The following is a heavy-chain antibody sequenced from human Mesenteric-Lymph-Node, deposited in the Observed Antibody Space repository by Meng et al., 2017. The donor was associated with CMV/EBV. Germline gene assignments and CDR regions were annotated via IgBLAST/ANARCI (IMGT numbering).Heavy chain of an antibody. V-gene: IGHV3-48*04. J-gene: IGHJ3*02. CDR1: GFTFSSYT. CDR2: IRGSSTTI. D-gene: IGHD3-22*01. CDR3: ARAYYYGFSGSDAFDM. Sequence: GESLKISCVASGFTFSSYTMNWVRQAPGRGLEWVSYIRGSSTTIYYANSVNGRFTISRDNAKNSLYLQMNSLRVEDTAVYYCARAYYYGFSGSDAFDMWGQGTMVNVSS.